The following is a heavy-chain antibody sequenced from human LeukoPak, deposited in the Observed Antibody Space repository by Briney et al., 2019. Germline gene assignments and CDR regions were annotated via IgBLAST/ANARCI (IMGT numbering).Heavy chain of an antibody. CDR3: ARDNPAGP. D-gene: IGHD1-14*01. Sequence: SETLSLTCSVSGGSISGYSWSWIRQSAAKGLERIGRVYTSGNTKYNPSFKSRVTMSIHTSKKQFPLKLYTVTAADTAVYYCARDNPAGPWGKGTLVTVSS. CDR2: VYTSGNT. CDR1: GGSISGYS. V-gene: IGHV4-4*07. J-gene: IGHJ5*02.